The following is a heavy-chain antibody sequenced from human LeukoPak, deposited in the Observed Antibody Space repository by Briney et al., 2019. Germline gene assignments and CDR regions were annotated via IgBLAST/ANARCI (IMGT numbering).Heavy chain of an antibody. V-gene: IGHV4-59*01. Sequence: PSEILSLTCTVSGGSISNYYWSWIRQPPGKGLEWIGYIYYSGDTNYNPSPKSRVTISVDTSKNQFSLKLTSVTAADTAVYYCASSHPLGSNNDYYTPFDYWGQGALVIVSS. CDR1: GGSISNYY. D-gene: IGHD3-3*01. CDR3: ASSHPLGSNNDYYTPFDY. J-gene: IGHJ4*02. CDR2: IYYSGDT.